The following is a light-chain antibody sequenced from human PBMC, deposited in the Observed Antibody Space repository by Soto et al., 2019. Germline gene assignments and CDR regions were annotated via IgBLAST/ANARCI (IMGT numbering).Light chain of an antibody. CDR1: SSDVGAYKY. CDR3: CSYTTSLAPYV. V-gene: IGLV2-11*01. CDR2: DAT. J-gene: IGLJ1*01. Sequence: QSALTQPRSVSGSPGQSVTISCTGTSSDVGAYKYVSWYQHYPGEAPKVMIYDATQRPSGVPDRFSGSKSGNTASLTISGLLPEDEADYYCCSYTTSLAPYVFGTGTKVTVL.